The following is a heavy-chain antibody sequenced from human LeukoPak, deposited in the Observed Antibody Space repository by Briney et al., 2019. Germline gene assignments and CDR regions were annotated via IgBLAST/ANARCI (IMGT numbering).Heavy chain of an antibody. J-gene: IGHJ4*02. D-gene: IGHD3-22*01. CDR2: ISGSGGST. CDR3: AKDGYYYDSSGYYPLDY. V-gene: IGHV3-23*01. CDR1: GFTFNNYA. Sequence: GGSLRLSCAASGFTFNNYAMTWVRQAPGKGLEWVSTISGSGGSTYYADSVKGRFTISRDNSKNTLYLQMNSLRAEDTAVYYCAKDGYYYDSSGYYPLDYWGQGTLVTVSS.